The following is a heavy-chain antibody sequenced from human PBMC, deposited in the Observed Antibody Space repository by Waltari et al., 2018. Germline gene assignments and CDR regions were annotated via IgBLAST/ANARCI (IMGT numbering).Heavy chain of an antibody. V-gene: IGHV3-53*01. CDR3: AREFRAHGSGSYYIDY. J-gene: IGHJ4*02. CDR2: IYSGGST. Sequence: EVQLVESGGGLIQPGGSLRLPCAASGFTVRCHYLNWVRQAPGRGLEWVAVIYSGGSTYYADSVKGRFTISRDNSKNTLYLQMNSLRAEDTAVYYCAREFRAHGSGSYYIDYWGQGTLVTVSS. D-gene: IGHD3-10*01. CDR1: GFTVRCHY.